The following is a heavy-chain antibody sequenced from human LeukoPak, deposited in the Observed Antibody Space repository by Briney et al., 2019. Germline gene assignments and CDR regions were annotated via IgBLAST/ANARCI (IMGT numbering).Heavy chain of an antibody. J-gene: IGHJ4*02. D-gene: IGHD6-19*01. Sequence: GGSLRLSCAASGLTFSKFAVHWVRQAPGKGLEWVAVISYDGASKYYGDSVKGRFTISRDNSIHTVYLQMNSLGPEDTAVYYCASDPPHSSGWYGLDYWGQGTLVTVSS. V-gene: IGHV3-30-3*01. CDR3: ASDPPHSSGWYGLDY. CDR2: ISYDGASK. CDR1: GLTFSKFA.